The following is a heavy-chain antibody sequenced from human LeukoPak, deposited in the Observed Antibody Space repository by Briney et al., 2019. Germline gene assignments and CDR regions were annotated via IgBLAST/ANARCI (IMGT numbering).Heavy chain of an antibody. Sequence: SETLSLTCSVSGASISSDSYYWSWIRQPAGKGLEWIGRISITGSTNYNPSLKSRVIISLDTSKNQFSLKLSSVTAADTALYYCARAYSSSLGYYFDYWGQGTLVTVSS. CDR2: ISITGST. J-gene: IGHJ4*02. CDR1: GASISSDSYY. CDR3: ARAYSSSLGYYFDY. V-gene: IGHV4-61*02. D-gene: IGHD6-13*01.